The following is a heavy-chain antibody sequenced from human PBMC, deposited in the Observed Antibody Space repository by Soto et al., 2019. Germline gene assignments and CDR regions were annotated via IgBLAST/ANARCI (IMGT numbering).Heavy chain of an antibody. CDR1: GGTFSSYT. CDR3: ARDYTTWSVAGGY. V-gene: IGHV1-69*04. CDR2: IIPILGIA. Sequence: SVKVSCKASGGTFSSYTISWVRQAPGQGLEWMGRIIPILGIANYAQKFQGRVTMTRDTSTSTVYMELSSLRSEDTAVYYCARDYTTWSVAGGYWGQGTLVTVSS. J-gene: IGHJ4*02. D-gene: IGHD6-19*01.